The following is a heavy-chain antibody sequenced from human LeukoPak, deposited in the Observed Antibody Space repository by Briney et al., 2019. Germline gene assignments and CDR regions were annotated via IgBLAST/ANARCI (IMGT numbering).Heavy chain of an antibody. J-gene: IGHJ6*02. Sequence: SGGSLRLSRSASGFTFSSYAIHWVRQVPGKGLEYVSGISSNGDTTYYADSVKGRFTISRDNSKNTVYLQMSSLRAEDTAVYYCVKGRAMYYFSSGSYYNVGYGMDVWGQGTTVTVSS. D-gene: IGHD3-10*01. CDR3: VKGRAMYYFSSGSYYNVGYGMDV. CDR2: ISSNGDTT. V-gene: IGHV3-64D*06. CDR1: GFTFSSYA.